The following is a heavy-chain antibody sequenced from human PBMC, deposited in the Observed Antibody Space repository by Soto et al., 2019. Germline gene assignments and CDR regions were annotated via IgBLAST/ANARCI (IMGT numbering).Heavy chain of an antibody. J-gene: IGHJ6*03. CDR1: GYTFTSYD. CDR3: ARGSLGATIYYYYYYMDV. CDR2: MNPNSGNT. V-gene: IGHV1-8*01. Sequence: GASVTVSCKASGYTFTSYDINWVRQAPGQGLEWMGWMNPNSGNTGYAQKFQGRVTMTRNTSISTAYMELSSLRSDDTAVYYCARGSLGATIYYYYYYMDVWGKGTTVTVSS. D-gene: IGHD1-26*01.